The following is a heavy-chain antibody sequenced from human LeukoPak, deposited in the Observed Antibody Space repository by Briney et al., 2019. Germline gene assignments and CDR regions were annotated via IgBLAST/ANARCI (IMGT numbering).Heavy chain of an antibody. CDR1: GYNFTDYY. CDR2: ISPYSNGT. V-gene: IGHV1-2*02. Sequence: ASVKLSCKASGYNFTDYYLHWVRQAPGQGLEWMGWISPYSNGTKSAQKFQGRVTMTRDTSTSTAYMELNRLTSDDTAMYYCARANNWNYALGYWGQGTLVTVSS. J-gene: IGHJ4*02. D-gene: IGHD1-7*01. CDR3: ARANNWNYALGY.